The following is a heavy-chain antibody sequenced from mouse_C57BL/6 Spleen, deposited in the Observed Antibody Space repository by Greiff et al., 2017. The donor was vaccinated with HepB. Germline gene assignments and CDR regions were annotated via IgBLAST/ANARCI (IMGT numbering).Heavy chain of an antibody. V-gene: IGHV1-54*01. J-gene: IGHJ3*01. CDR1: GYAFTNYL. CDR2: IKPGSGGT. CDR3: ARSGGLRPAY. Sequence: QVQLQQSGAELVRPGTSVKVSCKASGYAFTNYLIEWVKQRPGQGLEWIGVIKPGSGGTNYNEKFKGKATLTADKSSSTAYMQLSSLTSEDSAVYFCARSGGLRPAYWGQGTLVTVSA. D-gene: IGHD2-4*01.